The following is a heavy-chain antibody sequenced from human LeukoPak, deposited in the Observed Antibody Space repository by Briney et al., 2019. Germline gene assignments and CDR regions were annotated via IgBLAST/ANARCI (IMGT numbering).Heavy chain of an antibody. CDR3: ARTTTPHYYGSGSYALGY. D-gene: IGHD3-10*01. V-gene: IGHV3-30-3*01. CDR1: GFTFSTYA. J-gene: IGHJ4*02. CDR2: ISYDGSNK. Sequence: PGGSLRLSCAASGFTFSTYAMHWVRQGPCQGLEWVAVISYDGSNKYYADSVKGRFTISRDNSKNTLSLQMSSLSAEDTAVYYCARTTTPHYYGSGSYALGYWGQGTLVTVPS.